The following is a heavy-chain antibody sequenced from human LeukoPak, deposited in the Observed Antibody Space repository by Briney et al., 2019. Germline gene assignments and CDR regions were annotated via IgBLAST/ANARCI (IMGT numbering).Heavy chain of an antibody. CDR3: ARDRSGFDY. D-gene: IGHD3-3*01. V-gene: IGHV3-21*04. J-gene: IGHJ4*02. CDR1: GFTFSSYS. Sequence: GGSLRLSCAASGFTFSSYSMNWVRQAPGKGLEWVSSISSSSSYIYYADSVKGRFTISRDNSKNTLYLQMNSLRAEDTAVYYCARDRSGFDYWGQGTLVTVSS. CDR2: ISSSSSYI.